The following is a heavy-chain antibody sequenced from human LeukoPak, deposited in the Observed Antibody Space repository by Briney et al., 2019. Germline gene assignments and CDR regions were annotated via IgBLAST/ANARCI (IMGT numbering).Heavy chain of an antibody. CDR3: ARPLYDSSGYRDAFDI. CDR1: GFTFSSYA. CDR2: ISYDGSNK. Sequence: GGSLRLSCAASGFTFSSYAMHWVRQAPGKGLEWVAVISYDGSNKYYADSVKGRFTISRDNSKNTLYLQMNSLRAEDTAVYYCARPLYDSSGYRDAFDIWGQGTMVTVSS. J-gene: IGHJ3*02. D-gene: IGHD3-22*01. V-gene: IGHV3-30-3*01.